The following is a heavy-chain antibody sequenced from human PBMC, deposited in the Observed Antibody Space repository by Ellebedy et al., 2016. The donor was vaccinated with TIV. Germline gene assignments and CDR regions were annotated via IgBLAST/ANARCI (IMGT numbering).Heavy chain of an antibody. CDR1: GYTFTSYD. D-gene: IGHD5-12*01. V-gene: IGHV1-8*03. CDR2: MNPNSGNT. CDR3: ASVLDNSKQRPYSGYDWGWFDP. J-gene: IGHJ5*02. Sequence: AASVKVSCKASGYTFTSYDINWVRQATGQGLEWMGWMNPNSGNTGYAQKFQGRVTITRNTSISTAYMELSSLRSEDTAVYYCASVLDNSKQRPYSGYDWGWFDPWGQGTLVTVSS.